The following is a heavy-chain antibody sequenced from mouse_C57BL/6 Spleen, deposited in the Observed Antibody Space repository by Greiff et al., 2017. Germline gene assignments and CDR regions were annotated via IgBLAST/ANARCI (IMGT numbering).Heavy chain of an antibody. CDR2: ISNGGGST. Sequence: EVMLVESGGGLVQPGGSLKLSCAASGFTFSDYYMYWVRQTPEKRLEWVAYISNGGGSTYYPDTVKGRFTISRDNAKNTLYLQMSRLKSEDTAMYYCARRERSFYFDVWGTGTTVTVSS. V-gene: IGHV5-12*01. CDR3: ARRERSFYFDV. J-gene: IGHJ1*03. CDR1: GFTFSDYY.